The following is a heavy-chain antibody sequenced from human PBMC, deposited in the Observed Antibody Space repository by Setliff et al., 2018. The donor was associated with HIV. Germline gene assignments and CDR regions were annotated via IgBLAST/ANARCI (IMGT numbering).Heavy chain of an antibody. J-gene: IGHJ6*02. D-gene: IGHD3-10*01. CDR1: GFSINNYD. CDR2: ISSSGNTI. CDR3: AYYSLGSFYLGYYYYHGMDV. V-gene: IGHV3-48*03. Sequence: GGSLRLSCVASGFSINNYDMNWVRQAPGRGLEWISHISSSGNTIYYADSVRGRFTISRDNAKNSLYLQMIGLRAEDTAVYYCAYYSLGSFYLGYYYYHGMDVWGLGTTVTVS.